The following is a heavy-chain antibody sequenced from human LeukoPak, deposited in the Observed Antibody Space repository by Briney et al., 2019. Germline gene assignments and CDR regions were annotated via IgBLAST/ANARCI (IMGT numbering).Heavy chain of an antibody. V-gene: IGHV4-34*01. CDR1: GFTFSSYS. CDR2: INHSGST. Sequence: KTGGSLRLSCAASGFTFSSYSMNWVRQAPGKGLEWIGEINHSGSTNYNPSLKSRVTISVDTSKNQFSLKLSSVTAADTAVYYCARERGSSGPLDVWGKGTTVTVSS. D-gene: IGHD6-19*01. CDR3: ARERGSSGPLDV. J-gene: IGHJ6*04.